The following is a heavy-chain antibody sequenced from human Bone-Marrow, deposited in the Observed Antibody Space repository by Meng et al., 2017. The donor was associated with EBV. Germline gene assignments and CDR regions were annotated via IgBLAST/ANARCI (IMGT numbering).Heavy chain of an antibody. CDR2: INTTGGST. CDR3: VREVLTPRDY. V-gene: IGHV1-46*01. J-gene: IGHJ4*02. D-gene: IGHD3-16*01. Sequence: SGRRQKNTGASVKFTSKASGYTYTRYHMPWVRQAPGQGLEWMGIINTTGGSTNYAQKFQGRVTMTRDTSTTTVYMELSSLRSEDTAVYYCVREVLTPRDYWGQGTLVTVSS. CDR1: GYTYTRYH.